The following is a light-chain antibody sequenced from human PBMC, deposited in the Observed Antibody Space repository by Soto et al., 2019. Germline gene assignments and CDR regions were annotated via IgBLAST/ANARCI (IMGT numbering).Light chain of an antibody. V-gene: IGLV2-14*01. Sequence: QSALTQPASVSGSPGQSITISCTGTSSDVGGYKYVSWYQHHPGKAPKLLIYEVTNRPSGVSDRFSGSKSGNTASLTISGLQAADEADYYCSLYTSENAYVFGTGTKVTVL. CDR3: SLYTSENAYV. CDR2: EVT. CDR1: SSDVGGYKY. J-gene: IGLJ1*01.